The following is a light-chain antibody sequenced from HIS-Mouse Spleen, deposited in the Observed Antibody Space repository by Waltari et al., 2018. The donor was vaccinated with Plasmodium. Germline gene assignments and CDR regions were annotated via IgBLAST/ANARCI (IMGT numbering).Light chain of an antibody. CDR3: SSYTSSSTRV. V-gene: IGLV2-14*01. CDR1: SSDVGGYNY. J-gene: IGLJ3*02. CDR2: EVS. Sequence: QSALTQPASVSGSPGQSITISCTGTSSDVGGYNYVSWYQQHPGQAPKLSVYEVSKRPSGVSNRVSGSKSGNTASLTISGLQAEDEADYYCSSYTSSSTRVFGGGTKLTVL.